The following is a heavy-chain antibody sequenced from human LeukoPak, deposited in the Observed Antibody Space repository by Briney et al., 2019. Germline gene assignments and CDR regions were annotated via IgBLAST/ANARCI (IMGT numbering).Heavy chain of an antibody. CDR2: INSDGSST. D-gene: IGHD6-19*01. Sequence: GGSLRLSCAASGFTFSSYWMHWVRQAPGKGLVWVSRINSDGSSTSYADSVKGRFTISRDNAKSTLYLQMNGLRAEDTAVYYCARVIGIAVASYYYYGMDVWGQGTTVTVSS. V-gene: IGHV3-74*01. CDR1: GFTFSSYW. CDR3: ARVIGIAVASYYYYGMDV. J-gene: IGHJ6*02.